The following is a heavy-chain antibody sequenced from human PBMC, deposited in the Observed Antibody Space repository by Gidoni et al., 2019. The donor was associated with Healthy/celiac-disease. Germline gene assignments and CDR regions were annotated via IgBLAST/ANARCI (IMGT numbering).Heavy chain of an antibody. J-gene: IGHJ4*02. D-gene: IGHD3-3*01. V-gene: IGHV3-23*01. CDR3: AKDYDFWSGYYGY. CDR2: ISGSGGST. Sequence: EVQLLESGGGLVQPGGSLSLSSAASGFTFSSYAMSWVRQAPGKGLEWVSAISGSGGSTYYADSVKGRFTISRENSKNTLYLQMNSLRAEDTAVYYCAKDYDFWSGYYGYWGQGTLVTVSS. CDR1: GFTFSSYA.